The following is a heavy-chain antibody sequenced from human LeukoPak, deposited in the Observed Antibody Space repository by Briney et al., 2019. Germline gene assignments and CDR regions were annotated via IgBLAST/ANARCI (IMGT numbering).Heavy chain of an antibody. CDR3: ARGYSGYDYYFDY. V-gene: IGHV3-11*06. CDR1: GFTFSDYY. Sequence: PGGSLRLSCAASGFTFSDYYMSWIRQAPGKGLEWVSYISSSSSYIYYADSVKGRFTISRDNAKNSLYLQMNSLRAEDTAVYYCARGYSGYDYYFDYWGQGTLVTVSS. J-gene: IGHJ4*02. CDR2: ISSSSSYI. D-gene: IGHD5-12*01.